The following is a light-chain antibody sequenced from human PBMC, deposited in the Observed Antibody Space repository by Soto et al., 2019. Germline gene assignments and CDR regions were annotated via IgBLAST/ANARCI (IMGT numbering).Light chain of an antibody. J-gene: IGLJ1*01. V-gene: IGLV2-14*01. CDR1: SSDVGGSNY. CDR2: EVS. CDR3: SSYTSSNTLEV. Sequence: QSVLIQPASVSGSPGQSITISCTGTSSDVGGSNYVSWYQHHPHRAPKLLIFEVSYRPSGVSNRFSGSKSGNTASLTISGLQAEDEADYYCSSYTSSNTLEVFGIGTKVTV.